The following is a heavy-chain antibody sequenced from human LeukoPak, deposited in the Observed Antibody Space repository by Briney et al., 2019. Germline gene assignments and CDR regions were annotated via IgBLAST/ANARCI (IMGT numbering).Heavy chain of an antibody. Sequence: GASVKVSCKASGYTFTTYAMHWVRQAPGQGLEWMGWIDAGNGNTKYSQKFQGRVTITRDTSTSTAYMELSSLRSEDTAVYYCARDALGTMVRGNNWFDPWGQGTLVTVSS. CDR2: IDAGNGNT. CDR1: GYTFTTYA. CDR3: ARDALGTMVRGNNWFDP. V-gene: IGHV1-3*01. D-gene: IGHD3-10*01. J-gene: IGHJ5*02.